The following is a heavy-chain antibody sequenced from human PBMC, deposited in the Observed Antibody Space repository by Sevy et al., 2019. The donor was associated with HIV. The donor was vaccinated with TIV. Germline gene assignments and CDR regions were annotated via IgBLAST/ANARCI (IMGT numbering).Heavy chain of an antibody. CDR2: ISAYNGNT. Sequence: ASVKVSCKASGYTFTSYGISWVRQAPGQGLEWMGWISAYNGNTNYAQKLQGRVTMTTDTSTSTAYMERRSQRSADKAVYYGARDRASEESGGDYYDILAGYSTSDAFDFWGQGTMVTVSS. CDR3: ARDRASEESGGDYYDILAGYSTSDAFDF. D-gene: IGHD3-9*01. J-gene: IGHJ3*01. V-gene: IGHV1-18*01. CDR1: GYTFTSYG.